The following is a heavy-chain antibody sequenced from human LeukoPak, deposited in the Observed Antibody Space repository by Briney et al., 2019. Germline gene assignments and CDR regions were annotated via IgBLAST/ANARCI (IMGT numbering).Heavy chain of an antibody. V-gene: IGHV3-53*01. CDR3: VKDLLLWCFDS. D-gene: IGHD2-15*01. CDR2: IASDERT. CDR1: GFTVSSNY. Sequence: GGSLRLSCAASGFTVSSNYMSWVRQAPGMGLEWVSAIASDERTHYADSVKGRFIISRDISKNTLYLQMSGLRAEDTAIYYCVKDLLLWCFDSWGQGILVTVSS. J-gene: IGHJ4*02.